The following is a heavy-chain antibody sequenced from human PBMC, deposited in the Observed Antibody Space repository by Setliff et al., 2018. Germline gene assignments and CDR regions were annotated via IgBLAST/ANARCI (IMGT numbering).Heavy chain of an antibody. V-gene: IGHV1-24*01. J-gene: IGHJ3*02. CDR2: FDXXXXXX. CDR1: GYTLTELS. CDR3: ATEAPVGVAVAGTSAFDI. Sequence: ASVKVSCKVSGYTLTELSMHWVRQAPGKGLEWMGGFDXXXXXXXXXXXXXGXXXMTEDTXTDTAYMELSSLRSEDTAVYYCATEAPVGVAVAGTSAFDIWGQGTMVTV. D-gene: IGHD6-19*01.